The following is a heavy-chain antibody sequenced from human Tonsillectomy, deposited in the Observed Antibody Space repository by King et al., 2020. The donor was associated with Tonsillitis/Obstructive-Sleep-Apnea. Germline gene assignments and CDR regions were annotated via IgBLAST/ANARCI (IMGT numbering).Heavy chain of an antibody. CDR3: AKAPDIVVDYYAMDV. V-gene: IGHV3-23*04. J-gene: IGHJ6*02. CDR2: ISGSGGST. D-gene: IGHD2-2*01. CDR1: GFTFRSYA. Sequence: DVQLVESGGGLVQPGGSLRLSCAASGFTFRSYAMNWVRQAPGKGLEWVSVISGSGGSTYYADSVKGRFTISRDNSKNTLYLQMTSLRAEDTAVYYCAKAPDIVVDYYAMDVWGQGTTVTVSS.